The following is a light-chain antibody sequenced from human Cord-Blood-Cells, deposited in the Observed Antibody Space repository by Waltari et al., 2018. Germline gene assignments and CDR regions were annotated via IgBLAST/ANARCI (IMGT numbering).Light chain of an antibody. CDR2: EAS. J-gene: IGKJ2*03. V-gene: IGKV1-33*01. CDR3: QQYDNLPYS. Sequence: DIQMTQSPSSLSASVGARVTITCQASQDISNYLNWYQQKPGKASKLLIYEASNLETGVPSRFSGSGSGTDFTFTIISLQPEDIATYYCQQYDNLPYSFGQGTKLEIK. CDR1: QDISNY.